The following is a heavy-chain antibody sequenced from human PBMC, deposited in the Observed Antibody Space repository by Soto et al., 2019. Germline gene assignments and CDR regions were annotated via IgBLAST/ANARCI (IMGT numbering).Heavy chain of an antibody. D-gene: IGHD3-16*01. CDR3: ARGTPYDYVWGSYGDYYYYYGMDV. Sequence: QVQLQQWGAGLLKPSETLSLTCAVYGGSFSGYYWSWIRQPPGKGLEWIGEINHSGSTNYNPSLKSRVTISVDTSKNQFSLKLGSVPAAYTAVYYCARGTPYDYVWGSYGDYYYYYGMDVWGQGTTVTVSS. CDR2: INHSGST. CDR1: GGSFSGYY. J-gene: IGHJ6*02. V-gene: IGHV4-34*01.